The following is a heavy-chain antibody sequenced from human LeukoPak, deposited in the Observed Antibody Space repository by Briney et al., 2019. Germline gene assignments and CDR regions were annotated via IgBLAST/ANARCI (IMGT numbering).Heavy chain of an antibody. V-gene: IGHV1-24*01. CDR2: FDPEDGET. D-gene: IGHD3-9*01. CDR1: GYTLTELS. Sequence: ASVKVSCKVSGYTLTELSMHWVRQAPGKGLEWMGGFDPEDGETIYAQKFQGRVTMTEDTSTDTAYMELSSLRSEDTAVYYCATTEDILTGSPDAFDIWGQGTMVTVSS. CDR3: ATTEDILTGSPDAFDI. J-gene: IGHJ3*02.